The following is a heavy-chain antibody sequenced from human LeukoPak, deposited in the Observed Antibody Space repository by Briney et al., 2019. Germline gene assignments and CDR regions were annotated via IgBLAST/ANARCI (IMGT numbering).Heavy chain of an antibody. CDR3: AREGGPGYSSGWYSAIYFDY. CDR1: GFTFTTYA. D-gene: IGHD6-19*01. Sequence: GGSLRLSCAASGFTFTTYAMHWVRQAPGKGLEYVAVVSYEGSHKYYADSVKGRFTISRDNSKNTLYLQMNSLRADDTAVYYCAREGGPGYSSGWYSAIYFDYWGQGTLVTVSS. CDR2: VSYEGSHK. V-gene: IGHV3-30*04. J-gene: IGHJ4*02.